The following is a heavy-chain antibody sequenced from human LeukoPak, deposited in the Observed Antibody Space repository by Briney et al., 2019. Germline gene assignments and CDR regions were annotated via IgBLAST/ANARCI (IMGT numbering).Heavy chain of an antibody. D-gene: IGHD2-15*01. Sequence: PSETLSLTCTVSGGSISSGDYYWSWMRQPPGKGLEWIGYIYYSASTYYNPSLKSRVTISVDTSKNQFSLKLSSVTAADTAVYYCASITVAVDAFDIWGQGTMVTVSS. V-gene: IGHV4-30-4*01. CDR3: ASITVAVDAFDI. CDR2: IYYSAST. J-gene: IGHJ3*02. CDR1: GGSISSGDYY.